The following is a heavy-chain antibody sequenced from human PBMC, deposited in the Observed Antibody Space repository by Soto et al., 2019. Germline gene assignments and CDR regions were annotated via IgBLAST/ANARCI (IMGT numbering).Heavy chain of an antibody. CDR2: IYYSGST. D-gene: IGHD3-22*01. CDR3: ASARYDSSGYYYFDY. Sequence: SETLSLTCTVSGGSISGYYWSWIRQPPGKGLEWIGYIYYSGSTIYNPSLKSRVTISVDTSKNQFSLKLSSVTAADTAVYYCASARYDSSGYYYFDYWGQGTLVTVSS. V-gene: IGHV4-59*01. CDR1: GGSISGYY. J-gene: IGHJ4*02.